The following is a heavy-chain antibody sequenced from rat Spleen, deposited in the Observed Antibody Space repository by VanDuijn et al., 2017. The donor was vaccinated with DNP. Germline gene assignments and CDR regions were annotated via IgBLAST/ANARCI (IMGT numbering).Heavy chain of an antibody. CDR1: GFTFSDYW. J-gene: IGHJ1*01. D-gene: IGHD1-2*01. Sequence: EVQLVETGGDLVQPGRSLKLSCVASGFTFSDYWMFWIRQAPGKGLEWLGSINPDGDTTYYPDSVKGRFTISSDNTKTTLYLQLDSLRSEDTATYYCARLGYISYISSYWFFDFWGPGTMVTVSS. V-gene: IGHV5-58*01. CDR2: INPDGDTT. CDR3: ARLGYISYISSYWFFDF.